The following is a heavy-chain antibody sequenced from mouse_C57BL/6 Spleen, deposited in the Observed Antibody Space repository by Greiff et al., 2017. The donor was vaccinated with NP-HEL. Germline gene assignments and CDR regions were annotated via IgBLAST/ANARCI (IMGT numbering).Heavy chain of an antibody. V-gene: IGHV1-63*01. D-gene: IGHD2-5*01. CDR1: GYTFTNYW. CDR3: ALAYYSNGGFAY. J-gene: IGHJ3*01. CDR2: IYPGGGYT. Sequence: LVESGAELVRPGTSVKMSCKASGYTFTNYWIGWAKQRPGHGLEWIGDIYPGGGYTNYNEKFKGKATLTADKSSSTAYMQFSSLTSEDSAIYYCALAYYSNGGFAYWGQGTLVTVSA.